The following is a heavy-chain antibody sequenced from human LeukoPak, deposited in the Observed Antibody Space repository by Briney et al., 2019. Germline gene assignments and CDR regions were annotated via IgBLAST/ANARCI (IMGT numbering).Heavy chain of an antibody. CDR2: IYYSGST. CDR3: ARKGHILTGSDAFDI. CDR1: GGSISSYY. J-gene: IGHJ3*02. D-gene: IGHD3-9*01. V-gene: IGHV4-59*06. Sequence: SETLSLTCTVSGGSISSYYWSWIRQPPGKGLEWIGYIYYSGSTYYNPSLKSRVTISVDTSKNQFSLKLSSVTAADTAVHYCARKGHILTGSDAFDIWGQGTMVTVSS.